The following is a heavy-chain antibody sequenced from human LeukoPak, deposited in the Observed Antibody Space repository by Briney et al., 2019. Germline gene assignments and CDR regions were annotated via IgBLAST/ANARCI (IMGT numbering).Heavy chain of an antibody. Sequence: GGSLRLSCAASGLTLSMSWVRQAPGKGLEWVSAITASGGSTYYANSVKGRFTISRDNAKNTLYLQMNSLRAEDTAVYYCAMSGLGELFANWFDPWGRGTLVTVSS. D-gene: IGHD3-10*01. CDR2: ITASGGST. V-gene: IGHV3-23*01. CDR1: GLTLS. J-gene: IGHJ5*02. CDR3: AMSGLGELFANWFDP.